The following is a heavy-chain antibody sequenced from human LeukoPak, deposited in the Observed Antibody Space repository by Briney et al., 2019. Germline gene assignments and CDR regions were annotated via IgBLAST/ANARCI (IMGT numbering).Heavy chain of an antibody. CDR2: ISGSGGST. CDR3: AKGLEYVWGSYHPLGG. D-gene: IGHD3-16*02. V-gene: IGHV3-23*01. J-gene: IGHJ4*02. Sequence: GGSLRLSCAASGFTFSSYAMSWVRQAPGKGLEWVSAISGSGGSTYYADSVKGRFTISRDNSKNTLYLQMNSLRAEDTAVYYCAKGLEYVWGSYHPLGGWGQGTLVTVSS. CDR1: GFTFSSYA.